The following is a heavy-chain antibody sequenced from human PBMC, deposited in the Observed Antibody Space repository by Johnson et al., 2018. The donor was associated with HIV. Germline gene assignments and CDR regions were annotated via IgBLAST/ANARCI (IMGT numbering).Heavy chain of an antibody. V-gene: IGHV3-15*01. Sequence: VQLVESGGGLVQPGGSLRLSCAASGFTFSNAWMSWVRQAPGKGLEWVGRIKSKTDGGTTDYAAPVKGRFTISRDNSKNTLYLQMNSLRAEDTAVYYCARERSRGGYSGYDYGAFDIWGQGTMVTVSS. CDR3: ARERSRGGYSGYDYGAFDI. CDR2: IKSKTDGGTT. CDR1: GFTFSNAW. J-gene: IGHJ3*02. D-gene: IGHD5-12*01.